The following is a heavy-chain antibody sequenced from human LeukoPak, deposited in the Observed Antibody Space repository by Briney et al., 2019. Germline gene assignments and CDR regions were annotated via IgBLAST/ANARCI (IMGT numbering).Heavy chain of an antibody. V-gene: IGHV3-7*01. D-gene: IGHD2-15*01. CDR1: GFIFSNYW. CDR3: ARGRDIDY. Sequence: GGSLRLSCAASGFIFSNYWMTWVRQAPGKGLEWVANIKPVGTEKYYVDSVKGRFTISRDKARNSVYLQMNSLRAEDTAVYYCARGRDIDYWGQGTLVTVFS. CDR2: IKPVGTEK. J-gene: IGHJ4*02.